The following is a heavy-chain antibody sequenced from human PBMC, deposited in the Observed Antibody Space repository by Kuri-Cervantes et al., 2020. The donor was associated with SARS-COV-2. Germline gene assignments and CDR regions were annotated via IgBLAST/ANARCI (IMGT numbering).Heavy chain of an antibody. V-gene: IGHV3-23*01. CDR2: ISGSGGST. CDR3: ARALYYYDSSGYED. J-gene: IGHJ4*02. D-gene: IGHD3-22*01. Sequence: GESLKISCAASGFTFSSYAMSWVRQAPGKGLEWVSAISGSGGSTYYADSVKGRFTISRDNAKNSLYLQMNSLRAEDTAVYYCARALYYYDSSGYEDWGQGTLVTVSS. CDR1: GFTFSSYA.